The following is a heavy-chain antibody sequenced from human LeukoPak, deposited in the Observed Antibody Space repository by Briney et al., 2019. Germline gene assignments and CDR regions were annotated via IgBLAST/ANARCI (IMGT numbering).Heavy chain of an antibody. CDR2: INHSGST. V-gene: IGHV4-34*01. D-gene: IGHD4-23*01. Sequence: SETLSLTCAVYGGSFSGYYWSWIRQPPGKGLEWIGEINHSGSTNYNPSLKSRVTISVDTSKNLFSLKLTSVTAADTAVYYCATRRPRWYRYHFDLWGRGTLVSVSS. CDR1: GGSFSGYY. CDR3: ATRRPRWYRYHFDL. J-gene: IGHJ2*01.